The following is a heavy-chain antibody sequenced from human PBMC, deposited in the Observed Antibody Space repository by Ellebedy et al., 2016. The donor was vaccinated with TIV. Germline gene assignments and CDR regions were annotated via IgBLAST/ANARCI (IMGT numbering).Heavy chain of an antibody. V-gene: IGHV4-34*01. CDR2: INHSGST. Sequence: GSLRLXCAVYGGSFSGYYWSWIRQPPGKGLEWIGEINHSGSTNYNPSLKSRVTISVDTSKNQFSLKLSSVTAADTAVYYCARSLLHFDYWGQGTLVTVSS. CDR3: ARSLLHFDY. D-gene: IGHD1-26*01. J-gene: IGHJ4*02. CDR1: GGSFSGYY.